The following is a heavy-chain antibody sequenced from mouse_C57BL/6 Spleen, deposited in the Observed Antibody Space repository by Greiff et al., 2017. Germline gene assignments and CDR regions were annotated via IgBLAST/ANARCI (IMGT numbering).Heavy chain of an antibody. CDR3: ARLYGNCVWYFEG. Sequence: EVMLVESGGGLVQPGGSLSLSCAASGFTFTDYYMSWVRQPPGKALEWLGFIRNKANGYTTEYSASVKGRFTISRDNSQSILYLQMNALRAEDSATYYCARLYGNCVWYFEGWGTGTTVTVSS. CDR2: IRNKANGYTT. CDR1: GFTFTDYY. J-gene: IGHJ1*03. D-gene: IGHD2-1*01. V-gene: IGHV7-3*01.